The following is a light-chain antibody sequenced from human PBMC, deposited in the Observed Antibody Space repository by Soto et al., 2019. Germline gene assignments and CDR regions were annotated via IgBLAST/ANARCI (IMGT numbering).Light chain of an antibody. CDR3: QQRFNWPRFT. J-gene: IGKJ2*01. CDR1: QSVSSY. CDR2: DAS. Sequence: EIVLTQSPATLSLSPGERATLSCRASQSVSSYLAWYQQNPGQAPRLLIYDASNRATGIPARFSGGGSGTDFTLTISSLEPEDCAVYYCQQRFNWPRFTFGQGTKLEIK. V-gene: IGKV3-11*01.